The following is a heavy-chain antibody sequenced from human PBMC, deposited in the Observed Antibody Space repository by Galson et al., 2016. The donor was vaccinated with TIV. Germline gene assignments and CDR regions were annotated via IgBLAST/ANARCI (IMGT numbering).Heavy chain of an antibody. V-gene: IGHV1-3*01. CDR1: VYTFTSYA. CDR2: INAGNGNT. J-gene: IGHJ5*02. CDR3: ARSRSSGWSWFDP. D-gene: IGHD6-19*01. Sequence: SCEASVYTFTSYAMHWVRQAPGQRLEWMGWINAGNGNTKYSQKFQGRVTITRDKSASTAYMELSRLRSEDTAVYYCARSRSSGWSWFDPWAQGTLVTVSS.